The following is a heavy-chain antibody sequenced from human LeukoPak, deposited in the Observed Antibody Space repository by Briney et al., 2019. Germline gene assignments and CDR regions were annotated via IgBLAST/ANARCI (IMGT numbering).Heavy chain of an antibody. CDR1: GYTFSDYA. CDR3: ARGSTSDWPLDH. D-gene: IGHD2-2*01. CDR2: IDAGNGDT. J-gene: IGHJ4*02. V-gene: IGHV1-3*01. Sequence: ASVKVSCKASGYTFSDYAMHWVRQALGQRFEWMGWIDAGNGDTRYSQKFQGRVTITRDTSASTAYIELRSLRPEDTAMYYCARGSTSDWPLDHWGQETLVTISS.